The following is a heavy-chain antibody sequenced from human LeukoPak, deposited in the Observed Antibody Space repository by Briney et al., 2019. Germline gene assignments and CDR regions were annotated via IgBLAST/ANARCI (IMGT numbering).Heavy chain of an antibody. Sequence: SETLSLTCTVSGGSISPYYWSWIRQSPGKGLEWIGYIYSSGSANYNPSLKSRVTISVDTSKNQFSLKLSSVTAADTAVYYCARMGGYSGYATHWGQGALVTASS. CDR1: GGSISPYY. CDR2: IYSSGSA. V-gene: IGHV4-59*08. J-gene: IGHJ4*02. D-gene: IGHD5-12*01. CDR3: ARMGGYSGYATH.